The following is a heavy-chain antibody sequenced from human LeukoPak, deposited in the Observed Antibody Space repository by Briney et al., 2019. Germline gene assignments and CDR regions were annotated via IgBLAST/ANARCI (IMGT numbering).Heavy chain of an antibody. CDR3: ARDTSMVTGYFDY. Sequence: PGGSLRLSCAASGFTFSSYSMNWVRQAPGKGLEWVSSISSSSTYIHYTDSVKGRFTISRDNAKNSLYLQMNSLRAEDTAVYYCARDTSMVTGYFDYWGQGTLVTVSS. J-gene: IGHJ4*02. V-gene: IGHV3-21*01. CDR2: ISSSSTYI. CDR1: GFTFSSYS. D-gene: IGHD5-18*01.